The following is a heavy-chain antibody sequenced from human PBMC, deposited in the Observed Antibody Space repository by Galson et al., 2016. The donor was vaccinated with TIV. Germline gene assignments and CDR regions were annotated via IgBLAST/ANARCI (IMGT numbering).Heavy chain of an antibody. V-gene: IGHV3-23*01. CDR1: GFTFNNYA. J-gene: IGHJ3*02. Sequence: SLRLSCAASGFTFNNYAMHWVRQAPGTGLEWVSGISGSGGITYIAESVKGRFAISRDNSRDTLYLQLNRLRAEDTAVYYCAKRRNYGGDALESWGQGTMATVSS. CDR3: AKRRNYGGDALES. CDR2: ISGSGGIT. D-gene: IGHD4-23*01.